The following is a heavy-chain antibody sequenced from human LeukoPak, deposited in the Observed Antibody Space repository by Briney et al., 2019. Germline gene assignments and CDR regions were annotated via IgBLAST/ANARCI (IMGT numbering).Heavy chain of an antibody. J-gene: IGHJ4*02. CDR1: GGTFSSYA. D-gene: IGHD3-3*01. CDR2: IIPIFGTA. V-gene: IGHV1-69*13. CDR3: ASWKNDFWSGYLVY. Sequence: ASVKVSCKASGGTFSSYAISWVRQAPGQGLEWMGGIIPIFGTANYAQKFQGRVTITADESTSTAYMELSSLRSEDTAVYYCASWKNDFWSGYLVYWGQGTLVTVSS.